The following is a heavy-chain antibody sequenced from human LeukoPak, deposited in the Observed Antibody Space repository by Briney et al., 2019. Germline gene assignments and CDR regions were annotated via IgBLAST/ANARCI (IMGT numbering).Heavy chain of an antibody. CDR2: IYYSGST. J-gene: IGHJ4*02. D-gene: IGHD3-3*02. CDR1: GGSISSYY. CDR3: ARGRILNFDY. Sequence: PSETLSLTCTVSGGSISSYYWSWIRQPPGKGLEWIGYIYYSGSTNYNPSLKSRVTISVDTSKNQFSLKLSSVTAADTAVYYCARGRILNFDYWGQGTLVTVSS. V-gene: IGHV4-59*01.